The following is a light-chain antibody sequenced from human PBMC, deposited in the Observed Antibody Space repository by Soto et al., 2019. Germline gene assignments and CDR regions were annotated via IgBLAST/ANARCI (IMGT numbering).Light chain of an antibody. V-gene: IGLV2-11*01. J-gene: IGLJ1*01. CDR1: TSDIGGYKY. CDR2: DVT. Sequence: QSALTQPPSVSGSPGQSVTISCTGTTSDIGGYKYVSWYQQLPGKAPKLMIFDVTKRPSGVPDRFSGSNSGNTASLTTSGLQAEDEAIYYCCSYARTTHVFGTGTKVTVL. CDR3: CSYARTTHV.